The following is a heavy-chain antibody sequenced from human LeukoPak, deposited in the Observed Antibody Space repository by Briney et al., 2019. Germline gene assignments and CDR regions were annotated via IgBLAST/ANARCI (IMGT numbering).Heavy chain of an antibody. Sequence: GKSLRLSCAVSGFTFSRYTMHWVRQAPGKGLEWVAVISYDGSNKYYADSVKGRFTISRDNSENTLYPQMHSLRAEDTAVYYCTSLGRTIFGVVTDPLRKYFDPWGHGTLVTVSS. CDR1: GFTFSRYT. J-gene: IGHJ5*02. V-gene: IGHV3-30-3*01. CDR2: ISYDGSNK. CDR3: TSLGRTIFGVVTDPLRKYFDP. D-gene: IGHD3-3*01.